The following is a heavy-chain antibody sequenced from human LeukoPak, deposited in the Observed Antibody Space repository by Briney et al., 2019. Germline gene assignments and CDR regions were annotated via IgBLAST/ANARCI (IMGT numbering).Heavy chain of an antibody. J-gene: IGHJ4*02. Sequence: SETLSLTCAVYGGSFSGYYWSWIRQPPGKGLEWIGGINHSGSTNYNPSLKSRVTISVDTSKNQFSLKLSSVTAADTAVYYCARGSKDSSGYDWGQGTLVTVSS. CDR2: INHSGST. D-gene: IGHD3-22*01. CDR3: ARGSKDSSGYD. V-gene: IGHV4-34*01. CDR1: GGSFSGYY.